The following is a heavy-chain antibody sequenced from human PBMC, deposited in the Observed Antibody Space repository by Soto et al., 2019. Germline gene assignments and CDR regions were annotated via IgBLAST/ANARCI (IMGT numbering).Heavy chain of an antibody. V-gene: IGHV4-59*01. Sequence: PSETLSLTCTVSGGSISSYYWSWIRQPPGKGLEWIGYIYYSGSTNYNPSLKSRVTISVDTSKNQFSLKLSSVTAADTAVYYCARGFCSSTSCYTGDNWFDPWGKGTLVTVSS. CDR2: IYYSGST. J-gene: IGHJ5*02. CDR3: ARGFCSSTSCYTGDNWFDP. D-gene: IGHD2-2*02. CDR1: GGSISSYY.